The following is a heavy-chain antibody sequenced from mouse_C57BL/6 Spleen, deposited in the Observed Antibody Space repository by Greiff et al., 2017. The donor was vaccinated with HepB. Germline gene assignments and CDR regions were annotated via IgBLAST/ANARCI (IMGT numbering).Heavy chain of an antibody. CDR2: INPNNGGT. CDR1: GYTFTDYY. D-gene: IGHD4-1*01. V-gene: IGHV1-26*01. Sequence: VQLQQSGPELVKPGASVKISCKASGYTFTDYYMNWVKQSHGKSLEWIGDINPNNGGTSYNQKFKGKATLTVDKSSSTAYMELRSLTSEDSAVYYCVLGGGGYFDYWGQGTTLTVSS. CDR3: VLGGGGYFDY. J-gene: IGHJ2*01.